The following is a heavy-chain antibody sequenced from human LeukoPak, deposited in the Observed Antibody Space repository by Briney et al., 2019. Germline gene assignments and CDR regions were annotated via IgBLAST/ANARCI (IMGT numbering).Heavy chain of an antibody. CDR1: GFPFTSYG. V-gene: IGHV3-33*01. CDR3: ARVGYPGIGYPIEF. J-gene: IGHJ4*02. D-gene: IGHD3-22*01. CDR2: IYYDGSNE. Sequence: GGSLRLSCAASGFPFTSYGMHWVRQAPGKGLGWVTVIYYDGSNEYYADSVKGRFTISRDTSKNTLYLQMNSLTADDTAVYYCARVGYPGIGYPIEFWGQGTLVTVYS.